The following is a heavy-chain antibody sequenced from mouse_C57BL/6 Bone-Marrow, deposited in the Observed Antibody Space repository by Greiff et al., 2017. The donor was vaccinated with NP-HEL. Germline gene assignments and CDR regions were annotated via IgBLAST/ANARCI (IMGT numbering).Heavy chain of an antibody. CDR1: GFTFSDYY. D-gene: IGHD2-2*01. V-gene: IGHV5-16*01. CDR2: INYDGSST. CDR3: ARDRGGGYRYYAMDY. Sequence: VQLKESEGGLVQPGSSMKLSCTASGFTFSDYYMAWVRQVPEKGLEWVANINYDGSSTYYLDSLKSRFIISRDNAKNILYLQMSSLQSEDTATYYCARDRGGGYRYYAMDYWGQGTSVTVSS. J-gene: IGHJ4*01.